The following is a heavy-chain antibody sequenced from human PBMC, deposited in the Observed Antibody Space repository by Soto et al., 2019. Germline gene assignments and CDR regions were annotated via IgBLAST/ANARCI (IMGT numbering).Heavy chain of an antibody. V-gene: IGHV4-34*01. CDR2: INHSGST. D-gene: IGHD3-9*01. J-gene: IGHJ4*02. CDR1: GGSFSCYY. Sequence: SETLSLTCAVYGGSFSCYYWSWIRQPPGKGLEWIGEINHSGSTNYNPSLKSRVTISVDTSKNQFSLKLSSVTAADTAVYYCARRRYYDILTGYYVGFDYWGQGTLVTVS. CDR3: ARRRYYDILTGYYVGFDY.